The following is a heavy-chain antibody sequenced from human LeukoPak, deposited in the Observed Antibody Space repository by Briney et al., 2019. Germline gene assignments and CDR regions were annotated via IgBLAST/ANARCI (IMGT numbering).Heavy chain of an antibody. V-gene: IGHV4-39*07. CDR1: GGSISSSSYY. CDR2: IYYSGST. CDR3: ARGPRVYGSGSYYYYYYMDV. J-gene: IGHJ6*03. Sequence: PSETLSLTCTVSGGSISSSSYYWGWIRQPPGKGLEWIGSIYYSGSTYYNPSLKSRVTISVDTSKNQFSLKLSSVTAADTAVYYCARGPRVYGSGSYYYYYYMDVWGKGTTVTVSS. D-gene: IGHD3-10*01.